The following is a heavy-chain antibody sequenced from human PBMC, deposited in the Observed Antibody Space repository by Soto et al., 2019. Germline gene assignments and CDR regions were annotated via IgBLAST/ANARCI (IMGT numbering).Heavy chain of an antibody. CDR2: ISSSGSTI. D-gene: IGHD6-19*01. Sequence: LRLSCAASGFTFSDYFMSWIRQAPGKGLEWVSYISSSGSTIYYADSVKGRFTISRDNAKNSLYLQMNSLRAEDTAVYYCARDKYSSGWSIFDYWGQGTLITVSS. CDR1: GFTFSDYF. CDR3: ARDKYSSGWSIFDY. V-gene: IGHV3-11*01. J-gene: IGHJ4*02.